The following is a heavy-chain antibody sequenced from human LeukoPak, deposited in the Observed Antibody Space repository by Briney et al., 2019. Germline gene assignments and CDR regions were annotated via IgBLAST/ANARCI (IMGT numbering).Heavy chain of an antibody. V-gene: IGHV3-21*01. D-gene: IGHD3-22*01. CDR3: ARAHYYDSSGYSH. Sequence: GGSLRLSCAASGFTFSSYNMNWVRQAPGKGLEWVSSISSSSSYIYYAESVKGRFTISRDNAKNSLYLQMNSLRAEDTAVYYCARAHYYDSSGYSHWGQGTLVTVSS. CDR2: ISSSSSYI. J-gene: IGHJ4*02. CDR1: GFTFSSYN.